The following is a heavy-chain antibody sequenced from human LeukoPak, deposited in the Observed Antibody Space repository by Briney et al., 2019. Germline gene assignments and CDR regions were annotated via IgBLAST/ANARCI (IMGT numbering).Heavy chain of an antibody. CDR3: ATYKFRGDTHYFDY. V-gene: IGHV4-30-4*07. CDR2: IYYSGST. Sequence: SETLSLTCAVSGGSISSGGYSWSWIRQPPGKGLEWIGYIYYSGSTYYNPSLKSRVTISVDTSKNQFSLKLSSVTAADTAVYYCATYKFRGDTHYFDYWGQGILVTVSS. D-gene: IGHD3-10*01. CDR1: GGSISSGGYS. J-gene: IGHJ4*02.